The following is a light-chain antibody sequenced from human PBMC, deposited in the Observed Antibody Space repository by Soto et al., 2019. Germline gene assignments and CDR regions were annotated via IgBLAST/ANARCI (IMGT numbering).Light chain of an antibody. Sequence: EIVLTQSPATLSLSPGERATLSCRASQSLSKSLVWYQQKPGQAPRLLIDGASNRATGIPARFSGSGSGTDFTLTSSSLEHEDFAVCFWQHRSSWTLTFGGGTKVDIK. CDR1: QSLSKS. CDR3: QHRSSWTLT. V-gene: IGKV3-11*01. J-gene: IGKJ4*02. CDR2: GAS.